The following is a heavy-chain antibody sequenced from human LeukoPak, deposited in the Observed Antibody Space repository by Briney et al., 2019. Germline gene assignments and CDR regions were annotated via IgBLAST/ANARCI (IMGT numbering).Heavy chain of an antibody. V-gene: IGHV3-23*01. CDR3: AKLVRGVVVPYYDY. CDR2: ISGSGGST. Sequence: GGSLRLSCAASGFTFSSYAMSWVRQAPGKGLEWVSAISGSGGSTYYADSVKGRFTISRDNSKNTLYLQMNSLRAEDTAVYYCAKLVRGVVVPYYDYWGRGTLVTVSS. J-gene: IGHJ4*02. CDR1: GFTFSSYA. D-gene: IGHD3-10*01.